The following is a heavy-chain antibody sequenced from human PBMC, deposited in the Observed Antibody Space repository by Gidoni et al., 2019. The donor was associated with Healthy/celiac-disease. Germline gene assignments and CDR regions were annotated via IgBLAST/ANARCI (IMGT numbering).Heavy chain of an antibody. D-gene: IGHD6-13*01. V-gene: IGHV3-21*01. CDR2: ISSSSSYI. CDR3: ARDPTRIAAAAVDY. CDR1: GFTFSSYS. J-gene: IGHJ4*02. Sequence: EVQLVESGGGLFKPGVSLRLSCAASGFTFSSYSMNWVRQAPGKGREWVSSISSSSSYIYYEDPVKGRFTISRDNAKNSLYLKMNSRRAEDTAVYYCARDPTRIAAAAVDYWGQGTLVTVSS.